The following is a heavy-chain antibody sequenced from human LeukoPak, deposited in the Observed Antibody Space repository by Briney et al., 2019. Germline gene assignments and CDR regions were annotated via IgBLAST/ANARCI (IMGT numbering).Heavy chain of an antibody. Sequence: GGSLRLSCAASGFTFSSYWMSWVRQAPGKGLEWVANIKQDGSEKYYVDSVKGRFTISRDNAKNSLYLQMNSLRAEDTTVYYCTGVTAYYFDYWGQGTLVTVSS. D-gene: IGHD1-14*01. J-gene: IGHJ4*02. CDR3: TGVTAYYFDY. CDR2: IKQDGSEK. CDR1: GFTFSSYW. V-gene: IGHV3-7*01.